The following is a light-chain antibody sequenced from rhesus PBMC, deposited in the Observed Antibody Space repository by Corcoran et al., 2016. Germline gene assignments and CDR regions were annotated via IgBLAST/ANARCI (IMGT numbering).Light chain of an antibody. CDR1: QGSSSY. Sequence: DIQLTQSPSSLSASVGDRVTITCRASQGSSSYLAWYTQKSGKAPNLLIYDASTLQSGVPSRFSGSGSGTEFTLTISSLQPEDFATYYCQQRNSYPLTFGGGTKVEIK. J-gene: IGKJ4*01. V-gene: IGKV1-38*01. CDR2: DAS. CDR3: QQRNSYPLT.